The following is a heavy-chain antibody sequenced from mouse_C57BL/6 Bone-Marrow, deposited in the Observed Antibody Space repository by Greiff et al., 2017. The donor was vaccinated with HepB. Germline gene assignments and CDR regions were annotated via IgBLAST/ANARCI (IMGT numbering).Heavy chain of an antibody. J-gene: IGHJ1*03. CDR2: ISNGGGST. CDR3: ARQDGSWYFDV. D-gene: IGHD2-3*01. V-gene: IGHV5-12*01. CDR1: GFTFSDYY. Sequence: EVKLMESGGGLVQPGGSLKLSCAASGFTFSDYYMYWVRQTPEKRLEWVAYISNGGGSTYYPDTVKGRFTISRDNAKNTLYLQMSRLKSEDTAMYYCARQDGSWYFDVWGTGTTVTVSS.